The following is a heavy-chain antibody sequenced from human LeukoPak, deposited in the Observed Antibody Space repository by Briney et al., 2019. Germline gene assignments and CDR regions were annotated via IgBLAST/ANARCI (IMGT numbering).Heavy chain of an antibody. CDR3: AKGPLYSSGCLYY. V-gene: IGHV3-23*01. D-gene: IGHD6-19*01. Sequence: ETLSLTCTVSGGSISSYYWSWVRQAPGKGLEWVSAISGSGGSTYYADSAKGRFTISRDNSKNTLYLQMNSLRAEDTAVYYCAKGPLYSSGCLYYWGQGTLVTVSS. CDR2: ISGSGGST. J-gene: IGHJ4*02. CDR1: GGSISSYY.